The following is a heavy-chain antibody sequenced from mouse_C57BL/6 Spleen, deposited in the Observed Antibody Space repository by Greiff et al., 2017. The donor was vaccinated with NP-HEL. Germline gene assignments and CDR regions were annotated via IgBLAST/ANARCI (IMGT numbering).Heavy chain of an antibody. J-gene: IGHJ2*01. Sequence: SGAELVRPGTSVKVSCKASGYAFTNYLIEWVKQRPGQGLEWIGVINPGSGGTNYNEKFKGKATLTADKSSSTAYMQLSSLTSEDSAVYFCARRGLLSDYFDYWGQGTTLTVSS. CDR1: GYAFTNYL. D-gene: IGHD2-1*01. CDR2: INPGSGGT. CDR3: ARRGLLSDYFDY. V-gene: IGHV1-54*01.